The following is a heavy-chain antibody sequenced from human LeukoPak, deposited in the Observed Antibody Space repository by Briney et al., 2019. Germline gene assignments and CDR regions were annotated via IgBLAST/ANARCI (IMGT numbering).Heavy chain of an antibody. CDR3: ARGPHRYCSGGRCVIDY. J-gene: IGHJ4*02. CDR1: GYTFTSYD. Sequence: GASVKVSCKASGYTFTSYDINWVRRATGQGLEWMGWMNPNSGNTGYAQKFQGRVTMTRNTSISTAYMELSSLRSEDTAVYYCARGPHRYCSGGRCVIDYWGQGTLVTVSS. D-gene: IGHD2-15*01. V-gene: IGHV1-8*01. CDR2: MNPNSGNT.